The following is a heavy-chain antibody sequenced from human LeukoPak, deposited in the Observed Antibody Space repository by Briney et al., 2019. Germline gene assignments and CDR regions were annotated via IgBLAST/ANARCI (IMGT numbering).Heavy chain of an antibody. D-gene: IGHD4-17*01. Sequence: GGSLRLSCAASGFTFSSYWMHWVRQAPGKGLGWVSRINSDESSTNYADSVKGRFTISRDNSKNTLYLQMNSLRAEDTAVYYCASYGDYLYYWGQGTLVTVSS. CDR1: GFTFSSYW. J-gene: IGHJ4*02. CDR3: ASYGDYLYY. V-gene: IGHV3-74*01. CDR2: INSDESST.